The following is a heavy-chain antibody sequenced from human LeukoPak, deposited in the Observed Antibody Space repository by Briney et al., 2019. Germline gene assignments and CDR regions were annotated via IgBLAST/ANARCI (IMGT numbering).Heavy chain of an antibody. CDR1: GYTFTSYG. D-gene: IGHD3-22*01. CDR3: ARDLLSTTRYYYDDAFDI. J-gene: IGHJ3*02. CDR2: IIPIFGTA. Sequence: GASVKVSCKASGYTFTSYGISWVRQAPGQGLEWMGGIIPIFGTANYAQKFQGRVTITTDESTSTAYMELSSLRSEDTAVYYCARDLLSTTRYYYDDAFDIWGQGTMVTVSS. V-gene: IGHV1-69*05.